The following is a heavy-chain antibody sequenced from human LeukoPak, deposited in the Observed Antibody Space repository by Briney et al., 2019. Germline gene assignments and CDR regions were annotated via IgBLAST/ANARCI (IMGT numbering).Heavy chain of an antibody. CDR3: ARDLMGIAYRGAFYY. CDR1: GFTFRNYW. CDR2: IKQDGSEK. V-gene: IGHV3-7*03. D-gene: IGHD6-13*01. Sequence: GGSLRLSCAGSGFTFRNYWMSWVRQAPGKGLEWVAHIKQDGSEKYYVDSVKGRFTISRDNAKNSLYLQMNSLRAEDTAVYCCARDLMGIAYRGAFYYWGQGTLVTVSS. J-gene: IGHJ4*02.